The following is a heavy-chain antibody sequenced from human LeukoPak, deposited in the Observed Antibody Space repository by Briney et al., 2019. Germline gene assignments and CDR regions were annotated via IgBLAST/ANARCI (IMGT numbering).Heavy chain of an antibody. J-gene: IGHJ5*02. D-gene: IGHD3-3*01. CDR3: ARQAPRRFLEWLSTGFDP. CDR2: ISYSGST. CDR1: GGSISSYY. Sequence: SETLSLTCTVSGGSISSYYWSLIRQPPGKGQEWIGYISYSGSTYYNPSLKSRVTISVDTSKNQFSLKLSSVTAADTAVYYCARQAPRRFLEWLSTGFDPWGQGTLVTVSS. V-gene: IGHV4-59*04.